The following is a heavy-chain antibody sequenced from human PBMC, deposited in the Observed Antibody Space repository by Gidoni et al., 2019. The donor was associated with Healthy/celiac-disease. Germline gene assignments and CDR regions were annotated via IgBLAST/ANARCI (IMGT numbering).Heavy chain of an antibody. V-gene: IGHV4-39*01. J-gene: IGHJ4*02. D-gene: IGHD4-17*01. Sequence: QLQLQESGPGLVKPSETLSLTCTVSGGSISSSSYYWGWIRQPPGKGLEWIGSIYYSGSTYYNPSLKSRVTISVDTSKNQFSLKLSSVTAADTAVYYCARHFEGTTVTPGNYWGQGTLVTVSS. CDR1: GGSISSSSYY. CDR2: IYYSGST. CDR3: ARHFEGTTVTPGNY.